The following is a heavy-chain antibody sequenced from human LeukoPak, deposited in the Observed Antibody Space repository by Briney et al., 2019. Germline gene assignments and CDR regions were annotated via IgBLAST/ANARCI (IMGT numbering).Heavy chain of an antibody. Sequence: PGGSLRLSCAASGFTFRSYWMHWVRQAPGKGLVWVSRINSDGSSTNYADSVRGRFTISRGNAKNTLYLQMNSLRADDTAVYYCARDYYTSGSPNDFWGQGTLVTVSS. CDR2: INSDGSST. CDR3: ARDYYTSGSPNDF. D-gene: IGHD3-10*01. J-gene: IGHJ4*02. CDR1: GFTFRSYW. V-gene: IGHV3-74*01.